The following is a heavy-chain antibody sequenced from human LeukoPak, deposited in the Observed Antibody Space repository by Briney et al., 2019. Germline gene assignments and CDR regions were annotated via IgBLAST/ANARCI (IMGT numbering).Heavy chain of an antibody. Sequence: TGGSLRLSCAASGFTFSSYSMNWVRQAPGKGLEWVSYISSSGGGSTIYYADSVRGRFTISRDNAKNSLYLQMSSLRDEDTAVYFCARAGYCSSFSCYVPNYWGQGTLVTVSS. J-gene: IGHJ4*02. D-gene: IGHD2-2*01. V-gene: IGHV3-48*02. CDR1: GFTFSSYS. CDR3: ARAGYCSSFSCYVPNY. CDR2: ISSSGGGSTI.